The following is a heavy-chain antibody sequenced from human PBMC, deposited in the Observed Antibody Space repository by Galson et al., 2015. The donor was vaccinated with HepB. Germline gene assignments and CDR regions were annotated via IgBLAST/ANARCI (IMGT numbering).Heavy chain of an antibody. V-gene: IGHV3-30*18. J-gene: IGHJ6*02. CDR1: GFTFSSYG. CDR3: AKSKVPYDNYGMDV. D-gene: IGHD3-9*01. CDR2: ISYDGSNK. Sequence: SLRLSCAASGFTFSSYGMHWVRQAPGKGLEWVAFISYDGSNKYYADSVKGRFTISRDNSKNTLYLQMNSLRAEDTAVYYCAKSKVPYDNYGMDVWGQGTTVTVSS.